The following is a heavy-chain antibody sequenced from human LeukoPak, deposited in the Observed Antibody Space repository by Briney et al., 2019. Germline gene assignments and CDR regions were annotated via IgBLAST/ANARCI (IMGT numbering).Heavy chain of an antibody. V-gene: IGHV4-4*07. Sequence: SSETLSLTCTVSGGSISSYYWSWIRQPAGKGLEWIGRIYTSGSTNYNPSLENRVMMSVDTSKNQLSLKLSSMTAADTAVYYCAREGSMTARPFVSIDYWGQGTLVTVSS. CDR2: IYTSGST. J-gene: IGHJ4*02. D-gene: IGHD6-6*01. CDR3: AREGSMTARPFVSIDY. CDR1: GGSISSYY.